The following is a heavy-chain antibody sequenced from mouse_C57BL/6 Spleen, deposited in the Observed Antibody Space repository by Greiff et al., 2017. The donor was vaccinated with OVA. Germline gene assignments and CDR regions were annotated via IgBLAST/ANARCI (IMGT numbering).Heavy chain of an antibody. CDR3: AKGGSSPYYFDY. D-gene: IGHD1-1*01. Sequence: QVQLQQSGAELVMPGASVKLSCKASGYTFTSYWMHWVKQRPGQGLEWIGEIDPSDSYTNYNQKFKGKSTLTVDKSSSTAYMQLSSLTSEDSAVYYCAKGGSSPYYFDYWGQGTTLTVSS. CDR2: IDPSDSYT. CDR1: GYTFTSYW. V-gene: IGHV1-69*01. J-gene: IGHJ2*01.